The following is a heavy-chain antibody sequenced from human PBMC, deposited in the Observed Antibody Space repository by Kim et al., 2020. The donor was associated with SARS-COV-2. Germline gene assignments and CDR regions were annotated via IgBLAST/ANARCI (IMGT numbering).Heavy chain of an antibody. Sequence: ASVKVSCKASGYNFYNYGINWVRQAPGQGLEWMGWISAENGNTNYAQRFQGRVTMNRDIITKTVYMDLRSLRSDDTAVYYCARGPTKFGSGSYIDYWGQGTLVTVSS. V-gene: IGHV1-18*04. CDR1: GYNFYNYG. CDR3: ARGPTKFGSGSYIDY. CDR2: ISAENGNT. D-gene: IGHD3-10*01. J-gene: IGHJ4*02.